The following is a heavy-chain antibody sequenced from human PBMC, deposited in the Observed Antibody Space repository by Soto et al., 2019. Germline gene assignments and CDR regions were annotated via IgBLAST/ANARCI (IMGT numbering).Heavy chain of an antibody. Sequence: ASVKVSCKASGYSFSNYGISWVREAPGQGLEWMGWISTYNGDTDYPQKVQGRVTMTTDTSTSTAYLELNSLRAEDTAVYYCARDYYDSSGYRAFDIWGQGTMVTVSS. J-gene: IGHJ3*02. CDR2: ISTYNGDT. CDR1: GYSFSNYG. V-gene: IGHV1-18*01. D-gene: IGHD3-22*01. CDR3: ARDYYDSSGYRAFDI.